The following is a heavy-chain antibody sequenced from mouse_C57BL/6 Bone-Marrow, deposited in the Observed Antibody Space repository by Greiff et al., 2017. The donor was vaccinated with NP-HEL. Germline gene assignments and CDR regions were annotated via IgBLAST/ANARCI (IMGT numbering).Heavy chain of an antibody. CDR3: AREGIYYYGSPYWYFDV. V-gene: IGHV5-6*01. J-gene: IGHJ1*03. Sequence: EVKVVESGGDLVKPGGSLKLSCAASGFTFSSYGMSWVRQTPDKRLEWVATISSGGSYTYYPDSVKGRFTISRDNAKNTLYLQMSSLKSEDTAMYYCAREGIYYYGSPYWYFDVWGTGTTVTVSS. CDR1: GFTFSSYG. D-gene: IGHD1-1*01. CDR2: ISSGGSYT.